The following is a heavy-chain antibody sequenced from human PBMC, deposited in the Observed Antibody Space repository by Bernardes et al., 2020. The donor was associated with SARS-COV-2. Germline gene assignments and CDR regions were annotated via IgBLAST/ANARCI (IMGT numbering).Heavy chain of an antibody. CDR2: ISYDGSNK. CDR3: ARDSIVVVPAAIPQNTAMGYYYYYGMDV. Sequence: GSLRLSCAASGFTFSSYAMHWVRQAPGKGLEWVAVISYDGSNKYYADSVKGRFTISRDNSKNTLYLQMNSLRAEDTAVYYCARDSIVVVPAAIPQNTAMGYYYYYGMDVWGQGTTVTVSS. D-gene: IGHD2-2*02. J-gene: IGHJ6*02. V-gene: IGHV3-30-3*01. CDR1: GFTFSSYA.